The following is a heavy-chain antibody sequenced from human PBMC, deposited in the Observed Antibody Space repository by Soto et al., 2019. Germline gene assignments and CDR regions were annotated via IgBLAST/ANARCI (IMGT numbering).Heavy chain of an antibody. V-gene: IGHV5-51*01. CDR3: ARLGGYCSCTNCYEGGAY. D-gene: IGHD2-2*03. CDR2: IYPGDSDT. CDR1: GYSFTSYW. Sequence: GESLKISCKGSGYSFTSYWIGWVRQMPGKGLEWMGIIYPGDSDTRYSPSFQGQVTISADKSISTAYLQWSSLKASDTAMYYCARLGGYCSCTNCYEGGAYWGQGTPVPVSS. J-gene: IGHJ1*01.